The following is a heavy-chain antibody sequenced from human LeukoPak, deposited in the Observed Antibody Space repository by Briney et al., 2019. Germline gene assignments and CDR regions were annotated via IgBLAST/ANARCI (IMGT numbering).Heavy chain of an antibody. CDR1: AGSIGRHH. V-gene: IGHV4-59*11. Sequence: PSETLSLTCRVSAGSIGRHHWSWVRQPPGKGLEWIGYINYSGSTNYNPSLKSRVTISVDTCKNPFSLKLSSVTVAEAAVYYCARDSVATAGISFHYWGQGTLVTVSS. J-gene: IGHJ4*02. D-gene: IGHD6-13*01. CDR2: INYSGST. CDR3: ARDSVATAGISFHY.